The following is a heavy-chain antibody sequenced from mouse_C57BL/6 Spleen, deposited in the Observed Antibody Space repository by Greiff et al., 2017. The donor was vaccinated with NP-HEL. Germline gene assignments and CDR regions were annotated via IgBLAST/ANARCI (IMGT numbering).Heavy chain of an antibody. V-gene: IGHV1-82*01. CDR3: ARWTTVADY. J-gene: IGHJ2*01. CDR2: IYPGDGDT. CDR1: GYAFSSSW. Sequence: VQLQQSGPELVKPGASVKISCKASGYAFSSSWMNWVKQRPGKGLEWIGRIYPGDGDTNYNGKFKGKATLTADTSSSTAYMQLSSLTSEDSAVYFCARWTTVADYWGQGTTLTVSS. D-gene: IGHD1-1*01.